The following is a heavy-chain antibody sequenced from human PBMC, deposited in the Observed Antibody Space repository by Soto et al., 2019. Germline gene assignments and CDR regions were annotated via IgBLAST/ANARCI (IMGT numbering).Heavy chain of an antibody. D-gene: IGHD6-19*01. CDR2: ISYDGSNK. V-gene: IGHV3-30-3*01. CDR3: ARDEGAVAGTFVDY. J-gene: IGHJ4*02. CDR1: GFTFSSYA. Sequence: QVQLVESGGGVVQPGRSLRLSCAASGFTFSSYAMHWVRQAPGKGLEWVAVISYDGSNKYYADSVNGRFTISRDNSKNTLYLQMNSLRAEDTAVYYCARDEGAVAGTFVDYWGQGTLVTVSS.